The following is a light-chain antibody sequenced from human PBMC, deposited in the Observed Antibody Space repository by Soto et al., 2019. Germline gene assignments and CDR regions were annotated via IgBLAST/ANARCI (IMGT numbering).Light chain of an antibody. V-gene: IGKV3-11*01. CDR3: QQRTNWPPWT. J-gene: IGKJ1*01. CDR2: DAS. CDR1: QSISLS. Sequence: EIVLTQSPATLSLSPGERATLSCRASQSISLSLAWYQHKPGQAPRLIIYDASKRATGIPARFSCSGSGTDVHLTNSSLEPEDLAVYYCQQRTNWPPWTIGQGNKVEFK.